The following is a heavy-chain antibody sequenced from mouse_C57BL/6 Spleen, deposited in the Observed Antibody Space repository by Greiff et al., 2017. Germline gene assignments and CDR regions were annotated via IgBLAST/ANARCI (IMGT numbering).Heavy chain of an antibody. D-gene: IGHD1-1*01. Sequence: EVQLQQSGGGLVQPGGSMKLSCVASGFTFSNYWMNWVRQSPEKGLEWVAQIRLKSDNYATHYAESVKGRFTISRDDSKSSVYLQRNNLRAEDTGIYYCTAYDYGGGFFDYWGQGTTLTVSS. CDR1: GFTFSNYW. CDR3: TAYDYGGGFFDY. J-gene: IGHJ2*01. CDR2: IRLKSDNYAT. V-gene: IGHV6-3*01.